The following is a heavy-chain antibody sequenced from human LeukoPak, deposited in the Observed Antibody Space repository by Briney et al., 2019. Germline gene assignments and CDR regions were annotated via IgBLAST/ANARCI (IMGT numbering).Heavy chain of an antibody. CDR2: IYSGGST. V-gene: IGHV3-66*02. Sequence: GGSLRLSCAASGFTVSSNYMNWVRQAPGKGLEWGSVIYSGGSTYYADSVKGRFTISRDNSKNTLYLQMNSLRAEDTAVYYCARDASVAGTHYYGMDVWGQGTTVTVSS. D-gene: IGHD6-19*01. J-gene: IGHJ6*02. CDR3: ARDASVAGTHYYGMDV. CDR1: GFTVSSNY.